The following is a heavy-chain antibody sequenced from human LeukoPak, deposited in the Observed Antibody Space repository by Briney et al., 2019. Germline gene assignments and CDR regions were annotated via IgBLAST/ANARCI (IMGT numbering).Heavy chain of an antibody. V-gene: IGHV3-7*01. J-gene: IGHJ4*02. CDR2: INEDGRET. CDR1: GFTVGTNS. D-gene: IGHD4-23*01. CDR3: ARDNDYGGNPGSDY. Sequence: PGGSLRLSCAASGFTVGTNSMSWVRQAPGKGLEWVANINEDGRETYYVDSVKGRFTISRDNSKNTLYLQMNSLRAEDTAVYYCARDNDYGGNPGSDYWGQGTLVTVSS.